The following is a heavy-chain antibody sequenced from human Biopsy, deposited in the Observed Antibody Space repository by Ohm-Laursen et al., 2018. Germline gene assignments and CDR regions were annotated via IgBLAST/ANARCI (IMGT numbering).Heavy chain of an antibody. CDR3: VREPKTGTAEAWYFDL. D-gene: IGHD3-9*01. CDR2: ISYNERT. V-gene: IGHV4-59*11. Sequence: GTLSLTCDVSGGSIRNLYWGWIRQPPGKGLEWIGYISYNERTHYNPSLTSRLAISFDTSNNRISLQLRSVSVADTAVYYCVREPKTGTAEAWYFDLWGRGSPVTVPS. J-gene: IGHJ2*01. CDR1: GGSIRNLY.